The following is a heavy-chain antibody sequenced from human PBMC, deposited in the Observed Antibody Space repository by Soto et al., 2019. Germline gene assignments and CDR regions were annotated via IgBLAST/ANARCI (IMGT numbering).Heavy chain of an antibody. CDR1: GGSFSGYY. V-gene: IGHV4-34*01. CDR3: ARRRDGSVRPNLDY. J-gene: IGHJ4*02. D-gene: IGHD5-12*01. CDR2: INHSGST. Sequence: QVQLQQWGAGLLKPSETLSLTCAVYGGSFSGYYWSWIRQPPGKGLEWIGEINHSGSTDYNPSLKRRVTIPVDTSKNQFSLKLSSVTAADTAVYYCARRRDGSVRPNLDYWGQGTLVTVSS.